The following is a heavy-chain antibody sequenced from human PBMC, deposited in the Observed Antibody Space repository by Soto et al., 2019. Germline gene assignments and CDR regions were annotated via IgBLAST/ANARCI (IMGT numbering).Heavy chain of an antibody. J-gene: IGHJ3*01. CDR2: IYPGDSDT. CDR1: VFSFASSW. Sequence: GESLKISCKDSVFSFASSWIGWVRQMPGKGLEWMGVIYPGDSDTRYSPSFQGQVTISADKSISTAYLQWNSLKASDTAMYYCARSMVRGGSGAFDVWGQGTMVTVSS. CDR3: ARSMVRGGSGAFDV. V-gene: IGHV5-51*01. D-gene: IGHD3-10*01.